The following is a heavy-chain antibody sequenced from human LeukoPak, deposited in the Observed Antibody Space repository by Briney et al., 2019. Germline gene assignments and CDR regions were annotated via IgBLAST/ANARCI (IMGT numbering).Heavy chain of an antibody. V-gene: IGHV5-51*01. D-gene: IGHD5-24*01. CDR2: IYPGGSET. J-gene: IGHJ4*02. CDR3: SRASRDGYNQNFDH. Sequence: PGQSLKISCKGLGYDFSTYWNAWVRQRPGKGLEWMGIIYPGGSETSYDPSFQGQVTISADRPTSTAYPQWSRLRASDTAMYYCSRASRDGYNQNFDHWGQGTLVTVSS. CDR1: GYDFSTYW.